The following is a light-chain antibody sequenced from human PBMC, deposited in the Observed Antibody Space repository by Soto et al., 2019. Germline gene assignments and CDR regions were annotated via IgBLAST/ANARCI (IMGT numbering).Light chain of an antibody. Sequence: EIMMTQSPATLSVSPGERATLSCWASQSVGNNLAWYQQKPGQPPRLLIYYASTRATDVPARFSGSGSGTEFTLTISSLQSEDVALYYCQQYNEWPPITFGQGTRLEIK. V-gene: IGKV3-15*01. CDR3: QQYNEWPPIT. CDR1: QSVGNN. J-gene: IGKJ5*01. CDR2: YAS.